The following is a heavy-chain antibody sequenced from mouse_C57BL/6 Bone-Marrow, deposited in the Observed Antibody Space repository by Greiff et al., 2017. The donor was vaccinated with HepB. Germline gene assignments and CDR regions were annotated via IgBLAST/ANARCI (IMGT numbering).Heavy chain of an antibody. Sequence: VQLQQSGGGLVKPGGSLKLSCAASGFTFSDYGMHWVRQAPEKGLEWVAYISSGSSTIYYADTVKGRFTISRDNAKNTLFLQMTSLRSEDTAMYYCARTTVVTYWYFDVWGTGTTVTVSS. CDR2: ISSGSSTI. CDR1: GFTFSDYG. J-gene: IGHJ1*03. V-gene: IGHV5-17*01. D-gene: IGHD1-1*01. CDR3: ARTTVVTYWYFDV.